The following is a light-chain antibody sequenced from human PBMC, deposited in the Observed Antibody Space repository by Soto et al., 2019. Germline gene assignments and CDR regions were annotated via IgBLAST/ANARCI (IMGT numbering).Light chain of an antibody. CDR2: SNY. CDR3: AVWDDGLNGYV. Sequence: VLTQPPSASGTPGQRVTISCSGSSSNIESNTVTWYQQLPGTAPKLVIYSNYDRPSGVPDRFSGSTSGTSASLVIRGLQSEDEADYYCAVWDDGLNGYVFGTGTKVTVL. CDR1: SSNIESNT. V-gene: IGLV1-44*01. J-gene: IGLJ1*01.